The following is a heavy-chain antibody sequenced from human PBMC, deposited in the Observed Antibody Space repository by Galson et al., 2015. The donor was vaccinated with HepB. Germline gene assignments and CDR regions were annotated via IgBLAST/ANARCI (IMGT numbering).Heavy chain of an antibody. J-gene: IGHJ6*03. CDR3: ATAPREQWLLHYYYMDV. CDR1: GYTLTELS. D-gene: IGHD6-19*01. Sequence: SVKVSCKVSGYTLTELSMHWVRQAPGKGLEWMGGFDPEDGETIYAQKFQGRVTMTEDTSTDTAYMELSSLRSEDTAVYHCATAPREQWLLHYYYMDVWGKGTTVTVSS. CDR2: FDPEDGET. V-gene: IGHV1-24*01.